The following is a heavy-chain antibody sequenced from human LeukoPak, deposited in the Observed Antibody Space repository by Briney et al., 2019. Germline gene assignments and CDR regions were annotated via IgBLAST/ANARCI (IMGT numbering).Heavy chain of an antibody. CDR2: ISYDGSNK. CDR1: GFTFSSYG. J-gene: IGHJ5*02. CDR3: ATPPGVAATLSPA. D-gene: IGHD2-15*01. V-gene: IGHV3-30*03. Sequence: GGSLRLSCAASGFTFSSYGMHWVRQAPGKGLEWVAVISYDGSNKYYADSVKGRFTISRDNSKNTLYLQMNSLRAEDTAVYYCATPPGVAATLSPAWGQGTLLTVSS.